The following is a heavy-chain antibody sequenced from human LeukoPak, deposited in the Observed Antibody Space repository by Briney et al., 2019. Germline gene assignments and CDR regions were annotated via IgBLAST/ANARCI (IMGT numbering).Heavy chain of an antibody. CDR1: GFTFSSYS. V-gene: IGHV3-21*01. J-gene: IGHJ4*02. CDR2: ISSSSSYI. CDR3: ARGARWLRFAYYFDY. Sequence: GGSLRLSCAASGFTFSSYSMNWVRQAPGKGLEWVSSISSSSSYIYYADAVKGRFTISRDNAKNSLYLQMNSLRAEDTAVYYCARGARWLRFAYYFDYWGQGTLVTVSS. D-gene: IGHD5-12*01.